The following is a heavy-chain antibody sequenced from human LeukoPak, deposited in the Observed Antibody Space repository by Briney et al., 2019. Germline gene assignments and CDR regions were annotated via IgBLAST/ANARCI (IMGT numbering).Heavy chain of an antibody. Sequence: GGSLTLSCALSGFTFSSYGMSWVRQAPGKGLEWVSTNSGSGGSTYYADSVKGRFTISRDNSKNILFLQMHSLRAEDTAVYYCAALPTGYQNFDYWGQGTLVTVSS. V-gene: IGHV3-23*01. CDR1: GFTFSSYG. CDR2: NSGSGGST. D-gene: IGHD3-9*01. J-gene: IGHJ4*02. CDR3: AALPTGYQNFDY.